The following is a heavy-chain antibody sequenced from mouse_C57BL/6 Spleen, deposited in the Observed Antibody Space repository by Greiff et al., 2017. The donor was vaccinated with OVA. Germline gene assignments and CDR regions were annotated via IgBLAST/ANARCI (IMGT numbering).Heavy chain of an antibody. D-gene: IGHD1-1*01. CDR1: GYSITSGYY. Sequence: ESGPGLVKPSQSLSLTCSVTGYSITSGYYWNWIRQFPGNKLEWMGYISYDGSNNYNPSLKNRISITRDTSKNQFFLKLNSVTTEDTATYYCTTVYFDYWGQGTTLTVSS. CDR2: ISYDGSN. V-gene: IGHV3-6*01. CDR3: TTVYFDY. J-gene: IGHJ2*01.